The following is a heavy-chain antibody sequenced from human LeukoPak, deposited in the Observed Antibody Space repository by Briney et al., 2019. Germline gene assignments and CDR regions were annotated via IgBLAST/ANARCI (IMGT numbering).Heavy chain of an antibody. V-gene: IGHV4-31*03. Sequence: SETLSLTCTVSGGSIISGGHYWTWTRQHPGKGLEWIGCIYYTGTTYYNPSLKSRVTISVDTSENQFSLKVISVTSADTAVYYCARDTSGYYSLDYWGQGTLVTVSS. CDR2: IYYTGTT. D-gene: IGHD3-22*01. J-gene: IGHJ4*02. CDR3: ARDTSGYYSLDY. CDR1: GGSIISGGHY.